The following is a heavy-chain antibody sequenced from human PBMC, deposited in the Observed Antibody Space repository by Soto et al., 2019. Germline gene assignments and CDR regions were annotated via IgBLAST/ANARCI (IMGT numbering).Heavy chain of an antibody. V-gene: IGHV1-3*01. CDR2: INAGDGKT. Sequence: ASVKVSCKASGYTFTSYALHWVRQAPGQRLEWMGWINAGDGKTKYSQKFQGRVTITRDTSASTVYLVLSSLTSEDTAVYYCARGIRNDHTYYYDSWGQGTLVTVSS. J-gene: IGHJ4*02. CDR1: GYTFTSYA. CDR3: ARGIRNDHTYYYDS. D-gene: IGHD1-1*01.